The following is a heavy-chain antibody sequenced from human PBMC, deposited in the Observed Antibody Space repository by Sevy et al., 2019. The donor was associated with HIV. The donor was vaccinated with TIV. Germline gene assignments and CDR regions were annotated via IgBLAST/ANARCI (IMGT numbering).Heavy chain of an antibody. CDR1: GFSFSTYG. Sequence: GGSLRLSCAASGFSFSTYGMHWVRQVPGKGLEWVAFIRHDGGNRYYVDSVKGQFTISRDNSKNTLYLQMNSLRPEDTAIYYCEKDPRVTISGTTNYYYFMDVWGKGTTVTVSS. CDR3: EKDPRVTISGTTNYYYFMDV. D-gene: IGHD1-7*01. J-gene: IGHJ6*03. CDR2: IRHDGGNR. V-gene: IGHV3-30*02.